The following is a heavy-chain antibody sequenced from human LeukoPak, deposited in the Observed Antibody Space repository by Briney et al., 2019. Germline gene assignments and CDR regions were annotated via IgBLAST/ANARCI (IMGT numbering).Heavy chain of an antibody. V-gene: IGHV3-30*02. Sequence: GGSLRLSCVASGFIFRNYGMHWVRQAPGKGLEWVAFIRYDGSNKYYADSVQGRFTISRDNSKNTLYLQMNSLRAEDTAVYYCAREGHRVPTVRGVLDYWGQGTLVTVSS. CDR2: IRYDGSNK. D-gene: IGHD3-10*01. J-gene: IGHJ4*02. CDR3: AREGHRVPTVRGVLDY. CDR1: GFIFRNYG.